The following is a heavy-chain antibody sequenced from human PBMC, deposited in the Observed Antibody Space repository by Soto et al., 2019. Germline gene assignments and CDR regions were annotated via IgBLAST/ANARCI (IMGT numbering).Heavy chain of an antibody. CDR2: ISSDGKT. Sequence: PGGSLRLSCAASGIIVSTNYMSWVRQAPGKGLEWVALISSDGKTYYADSVKGLFTISGDTSKNTVSLKMNSVRAEDTAVYYCARGGGGGYYASSGYVAVWGQGTLVTVSS. D-gene: IGHD3-22*01. V-gene: IGHV3-53*01. J-gene: IGHJ4*02. CDR3: ARGGGGGYYASSGYVAV. CDR1: GIIVSTNY.